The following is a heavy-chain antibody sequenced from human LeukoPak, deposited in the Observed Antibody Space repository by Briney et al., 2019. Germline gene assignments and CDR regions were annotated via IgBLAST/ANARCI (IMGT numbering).Heavy chain of an antibody. CDR1: GFAFQAFD. CDR2: INSVGTKT. D-gene: IGHD1-26*01. CDR3: ATWAFYHGLDV. V-gene: IGHV3-43*02. Sequence: GGSLRLSCAASGFAFQAFDMHWVRQAPGKGLEWVSLINSVGTKTYYADSVRGRFTVSRDNSKNSLYLQMNSLRTEDTALYYCATWAFYHGLDVWGQGSAVTISS. J-gene: IGHJ6*02.